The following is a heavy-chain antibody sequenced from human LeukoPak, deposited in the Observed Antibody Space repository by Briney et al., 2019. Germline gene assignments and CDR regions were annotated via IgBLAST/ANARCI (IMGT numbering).Heavy chain of an antibody. CDR2: IRDSGGST. Sequence: GGSLRLSCAASGFTFSSYWMTWVRQGPGKGLEWVSSIRDSGGSTYYADFVKGRFTISRDNSENTLYLQMNSLRVEDTAVYYCAKSGSGSYGRVDYWGQGTLVTVSS. V-gene: IGHV3-23*01. D-gene: IGHD1-26*01. CDR1: GFTFSSYW. CDR3: AKSGSGSYGRVDY. J-gene: IGHJ4*02.